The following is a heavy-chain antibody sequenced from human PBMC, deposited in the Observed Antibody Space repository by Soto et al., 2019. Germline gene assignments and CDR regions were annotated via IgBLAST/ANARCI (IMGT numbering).Heavy chain of an antibody. CDR1: GGTFSSYA. J-gene: IGHJ6*02. CDR2: IIPIFGTA. CDR3: ASEGPYDGPYGMDV. D-gene: IGHD5-12*01. V-gene: IGHV1-69*13. Sequence: GASVKVSCKASGGTFSSYAISWVRQAPGQGLEWMGGIIPIFGTANYAQKFQGRVTITADESTSTAYMELSSLRSEDTAVYYCASEGPYDGPYGMDVWGQGTTVTVSS.